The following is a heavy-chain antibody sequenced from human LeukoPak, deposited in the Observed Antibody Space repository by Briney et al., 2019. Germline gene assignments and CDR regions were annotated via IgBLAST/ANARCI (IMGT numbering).Heavy chain of an antibody. CDR1: GFTFSSFG. CDR2: ISDNGGSI. D-gene: IGHD2/OR15-2a*01. CDR3: ARGEFGDYYYFYMDV. V-gene: IGHV3-21*01. Sequence: GGSLRLSCAASGFTFSSFGMTWVRQAPGKGLEWVSAISDNGGSIFYADSVKGRFTISRDDAKNSLFLQMNSLRAEDTATYYCARGEFGDYYYFYMDVWGKGTTVTVSS. J-gene: IGHJ6*03.